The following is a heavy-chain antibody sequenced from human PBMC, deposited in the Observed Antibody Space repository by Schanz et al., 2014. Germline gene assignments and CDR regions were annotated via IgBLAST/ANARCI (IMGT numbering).Heavy chain of an antibody. CDR3: ARDGDFDY. CDR1: GFTFSTYA. CDR2: INGNGGIT. J-gene: IGHJ4*02. Sequence: EVQLVESGGGLVKPGGSLRLSCSASGFTFSTYAMSWVRQAPGKGLEWVSAINGNGGITYYADPVKGRFTISRDNSKNTLVLQMSSLRAEDAAVYYCARDGDFDYWGQGTLVTVSS. V-gene: IGHV3-23*04.